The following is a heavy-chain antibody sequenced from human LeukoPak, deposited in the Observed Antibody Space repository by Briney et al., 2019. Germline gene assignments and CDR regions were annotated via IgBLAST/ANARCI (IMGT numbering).Heavy chain of an antibody. CDR3: AELGITMIGGV. Sequence: QSAETLSLSCAASGFSFDDYAMHWVRQPPGKGLEWVCLISWDGGSTYNAGSVKGPFTISRDNSKNSLYLQMNRLRAEDTAVYYCAELGITMIGGVWGKGTTVTISS. J-gene: IGHJ6*04. CDR2: ISWDGGST. CDR1: GFSFDDYA. V-gene: IGHV3-43D*03. D-gene: IGHD3-22*01.